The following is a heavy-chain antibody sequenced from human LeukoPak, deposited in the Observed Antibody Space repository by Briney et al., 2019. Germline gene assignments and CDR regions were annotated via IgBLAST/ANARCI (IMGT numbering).Heavy chain of an antibody. Sequence: ASVKVSCKASGYTFTSYYMHWVRQAPGQGLEWMGIINPSGGSTSYAQKFQGRVTMTRDTSTSTVYMELSSLRSEDTAVYYCANSRTVAGTFDYWGQGTLVTVSS. V-gene: IGHV1-46*01. J-gene: IGHJ4*02. CDR1: GYTFTSYY. CDR2: INPSGGST. D-gene: IGHD6-19*01. CDR3: ANSRTVAGTFDY.